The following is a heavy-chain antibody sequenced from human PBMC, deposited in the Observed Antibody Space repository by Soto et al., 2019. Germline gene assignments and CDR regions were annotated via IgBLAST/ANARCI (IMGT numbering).Heavy chain of an antibody. Sequence: PSETLSLTCAVSGGSISSSNWWSWVRQPPGKGLEWIGEIYHSGSTNYNPSLKSRVTISVDKSKNQFSLKLSSVTAADTAVYYCACGWYYYGSGSYYGWFDHWGQGTLVTVSS. CDR3: ACGWYYYGSGSYYGWFDH. V-gene: IGHV4-4*02. CDR1: GGSISSSNW. D-gene: IGHD3-10*01. J-gene: IGHJ5*02. CDR2: IYHSGST.